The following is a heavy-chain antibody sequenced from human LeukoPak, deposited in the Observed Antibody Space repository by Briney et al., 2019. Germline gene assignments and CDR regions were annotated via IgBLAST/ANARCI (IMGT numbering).Heavy chain of an antibody. CDR3: ARRSGRTPNCFDP. V-gene: IGHV4-39*01. D-gene: IGHD6-25*01. Sequence: PSETLSLTCTVSGGSLSRTEYYWAWLRQPPGKGLEGIGASFYNGKTFYIPSLDNRVTMSVDSSKNQFSLKLTSVTAADTAVYYCARRSGRTPNCFDPWGQGTLVTVSS. CDR1: GGSLSRTEYY. J-gene: IGHJ5*02. CDR2: SFYNGKT.